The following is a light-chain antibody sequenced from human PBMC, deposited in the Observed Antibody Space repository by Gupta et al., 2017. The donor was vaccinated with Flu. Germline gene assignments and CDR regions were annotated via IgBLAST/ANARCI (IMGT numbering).Light chain of an antibody. Sequence: EIVLTQSPGTLSLSPGERATLSCRASQSVSGNYLAWYQQMPGQPPRLLIYGASRRATGIPDRFSGSGAGTDFSLTISRREPEDFAVYYCQQWGTEHYMYSFGQGTKVEIK. CDR2: GAS. V-gene: IGKV3-20*01. CDR1: QSVSGNY. CDR3: QQWGTEHYMYS. J-gene: IGKJ2*03.